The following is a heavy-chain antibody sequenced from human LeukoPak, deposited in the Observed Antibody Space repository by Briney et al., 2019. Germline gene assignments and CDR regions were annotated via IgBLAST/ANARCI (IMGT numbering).Heavy chain of an antibody. CDR2: IDPSDSYT. J-gene: IGHJ4*02. CDR3: ASSRSNYDFWSGYPN. CDR1: GYSFTSYW. V-gene: IGHV5-10-1*01. D-gene: IGHD3-3*01. Sequence: ESLKISCKGSGYSFTSYWISWVRQMPGKGLEWMGRIDPSDSYTNYSPSFQGHVTISADKSISTAYLQWSSLKASDTAMYYCASSRSNYDFWSGYPNWGQGILVTVSS.